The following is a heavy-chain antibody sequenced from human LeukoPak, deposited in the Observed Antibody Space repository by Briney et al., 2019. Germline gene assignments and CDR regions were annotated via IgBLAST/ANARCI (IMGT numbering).Heavy chain of an antibody. J-gene: IGHJ5*02. V-gene: IGHV3-23*01. CDR3: VKDNPLDH. CDR1: GFTLNNDA. CDR2: ISGGDT. Sequence: GGSLRLSCTASGFTLNNDAMSWVRQAPGKGLEWVSAISGGDTYYAGSVKGRFTISRDDSKNTLFLQMNSLRIDDTAMYYCVKDNPLDHWGQGTLVTVSS.